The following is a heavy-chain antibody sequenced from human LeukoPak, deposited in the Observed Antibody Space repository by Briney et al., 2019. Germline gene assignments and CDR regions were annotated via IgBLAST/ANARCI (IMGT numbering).Heavy chain of an antibody. J-gene: IGHJ4*02. D-gene: IGHD3-22*01. CDR2: MNPNSVNT. Sequence: GASVKVSCKASGYTFTSYDINWVRQATGQGLEWMGWMNPNSVNTGYAQKFQGRVTITRNTSISTAYMELSSLRSEDTAVYYCARWEGTSYYDSSGFMVYWGQGTLVTVSS. CDR3: ARWEGTSYYDSSGFMVY. CDR1: GYTFTSYD. V-gene: IGHV1-8*03.